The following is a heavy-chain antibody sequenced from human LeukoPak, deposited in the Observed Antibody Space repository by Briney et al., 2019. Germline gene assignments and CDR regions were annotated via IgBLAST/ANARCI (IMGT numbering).Heavy chain of an antibody. CDR1: GGSFSAYY. V-gene: IGHV4-34*01. Sequence: PSETLSLTCAVYGGSFSAYYWSWIRRPPGKGLEWMGEINHSGSTNYNPSLKSRATISVDTSKKQSSLKLSSLTAADTAVYYCARGYCSGGSCYLYNYYHYMDVWGKGTTVTVSS. D-gene: IGHD2-15*01. CDR2: INHSGST. J-gene: IGHJ6*03. CDR3: ARGYCSGGSCYLYNYYHYMDV.